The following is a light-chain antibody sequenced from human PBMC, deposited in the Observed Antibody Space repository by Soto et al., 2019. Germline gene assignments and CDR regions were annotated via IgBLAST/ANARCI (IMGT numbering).Light chain of an antibody. CDR2: GTS. Sequence: DIVLTQSPGTLSLSPGERATLSCRASQSVGSAYLAWYQHKPGQAPRLLIYGTSSRATGIADRFTGRGSGTDFPLTISRLEPEDFSLYYCQQYACLRWTFGQGTKV. J-gene: IGKJ1*01. CDR1: QSVGSAY. CDR3: QQYACLRWT. V-gene: IGKV3-20*01.